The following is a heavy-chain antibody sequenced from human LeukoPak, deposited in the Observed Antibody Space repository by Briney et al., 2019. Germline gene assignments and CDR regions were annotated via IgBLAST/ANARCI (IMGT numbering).Heavy chain of an antibody. D-gene: IGHD6-25*01. CDR3: AAGSGYLLLGFGY. Sequence: SVKVSCKASGFTFTSSAVQWVRHARGQRLEWIGWIVVGSGNTNYAQKFQERVTITRDMSTSTAYMELSSLRSEDTAVYYCAAGSGYLLLGFGYWGQGTLVTVSS. V-gene: IGHV1-58*01. J-gene: IGHJ4*02. CDR1: GFTFTSSA. CDR2: IVVGSGNT.